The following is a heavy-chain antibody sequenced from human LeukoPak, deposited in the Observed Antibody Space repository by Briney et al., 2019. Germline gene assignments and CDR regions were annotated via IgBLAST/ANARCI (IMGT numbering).Heavy chain of an antibody. CDR3: AREFCGGDCYDGGHLPPADY. Sequence: ASVKVSCRASGYTFTSYAMNWVRQAPGQGLEWMGWINTNTGNPTYAQGFTGRFVFSLDTSVSTAYLQISSLKAEDTAVYYCAREFCGGDCYDGGHLPPADYWGQGTLVTVSS. J-gene: IGHJ4*02. CDR1: GYTFTSYA. D-gene: IGHD2-21*02. CDR2: INTNTGNP. V-gene: IGHV7-4-1*02.